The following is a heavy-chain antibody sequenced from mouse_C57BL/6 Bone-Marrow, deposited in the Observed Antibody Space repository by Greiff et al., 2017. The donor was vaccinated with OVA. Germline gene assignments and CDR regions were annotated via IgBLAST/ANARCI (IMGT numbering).Heavy chain of an antibody. Sequence: QVQLQQSGAELVRPGTSVKLSCKASGYTFTSYWMHWVKQRPGQGLEWIGVIDPSDSYTNYNQKFKGKATLTVDTSSSTAYMQLSSLTSEDSAVYYCARGGIYYYVSRGYCDVWGTGTTVTVSA. D-gene: IGHD1-1*01. CDR3: ARGGIYYYVSRGYCDV. CDR1: GYTFTSYW. CDR2: IDPSDSYT. J-gene: IGHJ1*03. V-gene: IGHV1-59*01.